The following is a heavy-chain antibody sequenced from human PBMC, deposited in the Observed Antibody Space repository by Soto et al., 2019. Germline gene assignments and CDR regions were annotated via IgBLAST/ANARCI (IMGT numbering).Heavy chain of an antibody. D-gene: IGHD1-26*01. CDR2: ISAYNGNT. J-gene: IGHJ6*02. V-gene: IGHV1-18*01. CDR1: GYTFTSYG. CDR3: AREFGSYYANYGMDV. Sequence: ASVKVSCKASGYTFTSYGISWVRQAPGQGLEWMGWISAYNGNTNYAQKLQGRVTMTTDTSTGTAYMELRSLRSDDTAVYYCAREFGSYYANYGMDVWGQGTTVTVSS.